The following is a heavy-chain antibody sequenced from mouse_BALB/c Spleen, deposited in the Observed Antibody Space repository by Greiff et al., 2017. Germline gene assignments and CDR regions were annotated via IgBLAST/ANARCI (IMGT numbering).Heavy chain of an antibody. CDR1: GYSITSDYA. D-gene: IGHD2-14*01. V-gene: IGHV3-2*02. CDR2: ISYSGST. J-gene: IGHJ3*01. CDR3: TRGEDWYDVGLAWFAY. Sequence: EVQLQESGPGLVKPSQSLSLTCTVTGYSITSDYACYWIRQFPGNKLEWMGYISYSGSTSYNPSLKSRISITRNTSKNQFFLQLDSVTTEDTATYYCTRGEDWYDVGLAWFAYWGQGTLVTVSA.